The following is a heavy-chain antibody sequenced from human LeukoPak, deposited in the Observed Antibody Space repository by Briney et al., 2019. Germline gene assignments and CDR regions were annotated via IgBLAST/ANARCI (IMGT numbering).Heavy chain of an antibody. CDR3: ARHTYYYDSSGPGTFDY. Sequence: GASVKVSCKASGGTFSRYAISWVRQAPGQGLEWIGGTTPIFGRAHYAQKFQGRVTITADESTSTAYMELSSLRSGDTAVYYCARHTYYYDSSGPGTFDYWGQGTLVTVSS. CDR1: GGTFSRYA. V-gene: IGHV1-69*01. D-gene: IGHD3-22*01. J-gene: IGHJ4*02. CDR2: TTPIFGRA.